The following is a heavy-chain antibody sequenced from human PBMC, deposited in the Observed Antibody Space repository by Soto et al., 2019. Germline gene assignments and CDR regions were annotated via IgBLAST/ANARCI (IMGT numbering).Heavy chain of an antibody. V-gene: IGHV3-30*18. J-gene: IGHJ4*02. D-gene: IGHD2-2*01. Sequence: GGALRLSCAASGFTLSSYCMHWVRPAPGKGLEWVAVISYDGSNKYYADSVKGRFTISRDNSKNTLYLQMNSLRAEDTAVYYCAKGRRPYCSSTSCYDFDYWGQGTLVTVSS. CDR1: GFTLSSYC. CDR3: AKGRRPYCSSTSCYDFDY. CDR2: ISYDGSNK.